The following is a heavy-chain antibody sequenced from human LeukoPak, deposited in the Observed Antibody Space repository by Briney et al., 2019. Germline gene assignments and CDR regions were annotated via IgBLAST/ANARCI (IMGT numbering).Heavy chain of an antibody. CDR1: GFTFSDYY. V-gene: IGHV3-11*01. D-gene: IGHD4-17*01. Sequence: GALRLSCAASGFTFSDYYTSWIRPAPGKGLEWVSFISSSGNTIYYADSVKGRFTISRDNAKNSLYLQMNSLRAEDTAVYYCARVPTVTSTHDAFDIWGQGTMVTVSS. J-gene: IGHJ3*02. CDR3: ARVPTVTSTHDAFDI. CDR2: ISSSGNTI.